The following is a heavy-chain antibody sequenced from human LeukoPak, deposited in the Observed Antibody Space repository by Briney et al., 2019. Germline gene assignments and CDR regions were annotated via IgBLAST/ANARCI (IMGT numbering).Heavy chain of an antibody. CDR2: IYSGGYR. Sequence: GGSLRISCAASGFNVGTNYMSWVRQAPGKGLEWVSVIYSGGYRVYADSVKGRFTISRDNSKNTLSLQMNSLRVEDTAVYYCAKAYYDSPSHGFGGWGQGTLVTVSS. CDR1: GFNVGTNY. D-gene: IGHD3-22*01. CDR3: AKAYYDSPSHGFGG. J-gene: IGHJ4*02. V-gene: IGHV3-66*01.